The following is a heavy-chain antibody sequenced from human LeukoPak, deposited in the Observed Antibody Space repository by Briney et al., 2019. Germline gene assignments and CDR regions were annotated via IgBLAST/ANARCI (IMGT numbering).Heavy chain of an antibody. J-gene: IGHJ5*02. CDR2: ISSGGGNT. CDR3: ANRTSGSSS. V-gene: IGHV3-23*01. D-gene: IGHD1-26*01. CDR1: GFTFSSYE. Sequence: QAGGSLRLSCAASGFTFSSYEMNWVRQAPGKGLEWVSAISSGGGNTDYADSVKGRFTISRDNSKNTVFLQMNSLRAEDTGVYYCANRTSGSSSWGQGTLVTVSS.